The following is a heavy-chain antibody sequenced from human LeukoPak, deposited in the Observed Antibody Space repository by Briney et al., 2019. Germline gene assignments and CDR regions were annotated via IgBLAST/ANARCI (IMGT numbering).Heavy chain of an antibody. CDR3: ARGRGVRGGNFDY. J-gene: IGHJ4*02. CDR1: GGSISSYY. V-gene: IGHV4-59*01. CDR2: IYYRGGT. Sequence: PSETLSLTCTVSGGSISSYYWSWIRQPPGKGLEWIGYIYYRGGTNYNPSLKSRVTISVDTSKNQFSLKLTSVTAADTAVYYCARGRGVRGGNFDYWGQGTLVTVSS. D-gene: IGHD3-10*01.